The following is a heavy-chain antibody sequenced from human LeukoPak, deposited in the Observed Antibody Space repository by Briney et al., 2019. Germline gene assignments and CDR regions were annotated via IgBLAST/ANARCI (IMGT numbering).Heavy chain of an antibody. CDR2: IYGSGTI. Sequence: PSETLSLTCTVSGDSISRSYWSWMRQPAGKGPEWIRRIYGSGTITYNPSLESRVTMSVDTSKNQFSLKLSSVTAADTAVYYCARVCKRLRFLEWATPEGAFDIWGQGTMVTVSS. CDR3: ARVCKRLRFLEWATPEGAFDI. CDR1: GDSISRSY. J-gene: IGHJ3*02. V-gene: IGHV4-4*07. D-gene: IGHD3-3*01.